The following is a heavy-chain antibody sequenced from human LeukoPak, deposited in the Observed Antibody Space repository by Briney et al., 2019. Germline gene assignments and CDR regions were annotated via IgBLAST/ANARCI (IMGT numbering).Heavy chain of an antibody. CDR2: NSPNRGGT. V-gene: IGHV1-2*02. D-gene: IGHD2-15*01. Sequence: ASVKVSCKASGYTFTGYSMHWVRQAPGQGLEWMGWNSPNRGGTNYAQKFQGRVTLTRDTSITTVYMELSSLRSDDTAVYYCAREISRTLFYWGQGALVTVSS. CDR3: AREISRTLFY. J-gene: IGHJ4*02. CDR1: GYTFTGYS.